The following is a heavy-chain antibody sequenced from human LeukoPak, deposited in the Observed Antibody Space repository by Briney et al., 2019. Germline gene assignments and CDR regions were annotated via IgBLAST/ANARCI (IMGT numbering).Heavy chain of an antibody. J-gene: IGHJ4*02. CDR3: AREDTTGLTDF. V-gene: IGHV4-59*01. D-gene: IGHD1-1*01. CDR1: GGSISSYY. Sequence: SETLSLTCTVSGGSISSYYWSWIRQPPGKGLERTGNIHYSGSTNYNPSLKSRVTISADMSKNQFSLKLSSVTAADTAVYYCAREDTTGLTDFWGQGTLVTVSS. CDR2: IHYSGST.